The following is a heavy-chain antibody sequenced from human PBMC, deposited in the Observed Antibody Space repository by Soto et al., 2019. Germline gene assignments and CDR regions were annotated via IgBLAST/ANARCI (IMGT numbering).Heavy chain of an antibody. CDR1: GFTFSSYA. CDR3: AKEKIASTVADFFDY. CDR2: ISGSGSRT. D-gene: IGHD6-19*01. J-gene: IGHJ4*02. V-gene: IGHV3-23*01. Sequence: SLRLSCAASGFTFSSYAMSWVRQAPGKGLEWVSAISGSGSRTFYADSVRGRFTISRDNSKNTLYLQMNSLRAEDTALYYCAKEKIASTVADFFDYWGQGTLVTVSS.